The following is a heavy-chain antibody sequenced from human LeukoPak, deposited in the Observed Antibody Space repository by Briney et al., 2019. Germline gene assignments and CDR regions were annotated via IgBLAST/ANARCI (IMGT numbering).Heavy chain of an antibody. V-gene: IGHV3-66*01. CDR2: IYSGGST. CDR1: GFTFSSNY. CDR3: ARDPLRGREGWFDP. D-gene: IGHD5-24*01. Sequence: GGSLRLSCAASGFTFSSNYMSWVRQAPGKGLEWVSVIYSGGSTYYADSVKGRFTISRDNSKNTLYLQMNSLRAEDTAVYYCARDPLRGREGWFDPWGQGTLVTVSS. J-gene: IGHJ5*02.